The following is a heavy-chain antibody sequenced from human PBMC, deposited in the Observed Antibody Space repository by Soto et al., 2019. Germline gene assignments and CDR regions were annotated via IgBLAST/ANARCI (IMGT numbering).Heavy chain of an antibody. D-gene: IGHD5-12*01. CDR2: IIPIFGTA. CDR3: ARGRRWLQSHAFDI. V-gene: IGHV1-69*13. CDR1: GGTFSSYA. Sequence: SVKVSCKXSGGTFSSYAISWVRQAPGQGLEWMGGIIPIFGTANYAQKFQGRVTITADESTSTAYMELSSLRSEDTAVYYCARGRRWLQSHAFDIWGQGTMVTVSS. J-gene: IGHJ3*02.